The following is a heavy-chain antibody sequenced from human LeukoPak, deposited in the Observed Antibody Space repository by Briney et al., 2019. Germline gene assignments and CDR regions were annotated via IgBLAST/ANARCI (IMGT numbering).Heavy chain of an antibody. CDR2: INHSGST. J-gene: IGHJ6*02. CDR3: ARGLYSNYALDV. Sequence: PSETLSLTCAVYGGSFSGYYWSWIRQPPGKGLEWIGEINHSGSTNYNPSLKSRVTISVDTSKNQFSLKLSSVTVADTAVYYCARGLYSNYALDVWGQGTTVTVSS. CDR1: GGSFSGYY. D-gene: IGHD4-4*01. V-gene: IGHV4-34*01.